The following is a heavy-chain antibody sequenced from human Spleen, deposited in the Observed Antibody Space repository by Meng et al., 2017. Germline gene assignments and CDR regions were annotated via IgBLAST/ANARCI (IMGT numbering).Heavy chain of an antibody. CDR2: INPKSGDT. Sequence: ASVKVSCKPSGYNFPDYYIHWVRRAPGQGLEWMGRINPKSGDTHYAQKFQARVTMTGDTSISTAYMELSSLRSEDTAVYYCARGRYTYYYDSTLSARENWFDPWGQGTLVTVSS. J-gene: IGHJ5*02. D-gene: IGHD3-22*01. CDR1: GYNFPDYY. CDR3: ARGRYTYYYDSTLSARENWFDP. V-gene: IGHV1-2*06.